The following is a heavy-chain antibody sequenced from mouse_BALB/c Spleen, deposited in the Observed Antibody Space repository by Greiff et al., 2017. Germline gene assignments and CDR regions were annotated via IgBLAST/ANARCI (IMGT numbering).Heavy chain of an antibody. V-gene: IGHV2-9-2*01. CDR2: IWTGGGT. CDR1: GFSLTSYD. J-gene: IGHJ3*01. CDR3: VRAYGTAWFAY. Sequence: VKLVESGPGLVAPSQSLSITCTVSGFSLTSYDISWIRQPPGKGLEWLGVIWTGGGTNYNSAFMSRLSISNDNSKSQVFLKMNSLQTDDTAIYYCVRAYGTAWFAYWGQGTLVTVSA. D-gene: IGHD2-10*02.